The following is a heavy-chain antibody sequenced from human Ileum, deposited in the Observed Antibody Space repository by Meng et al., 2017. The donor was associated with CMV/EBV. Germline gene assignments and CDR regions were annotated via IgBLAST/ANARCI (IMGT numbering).Heavy chain of an antibody. CDR2: INDGNGIT. Sequence: SCKASGYNFTNYAIHWVRQAHGQGLEWMGWINDGNGITKYSQNFQGRVTFTRDTSASTGYMELSSLRFEDTAMYYCARIAYGAHFDDWGQGTLVTVSS. D-gene: IGHD4-17*01. J-gene: IGHJ4*02. V-gene: IGHV1-3*01. CDR1: GYNFTNYA. CDR3: ARIAYGAHFDD.